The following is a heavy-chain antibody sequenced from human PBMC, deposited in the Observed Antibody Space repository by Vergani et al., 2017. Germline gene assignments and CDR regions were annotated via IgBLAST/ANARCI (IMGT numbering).Heavy chain of an antibody. CDR2: INHSGRT. J-gene: IGHJ4*02. D-gene: IGHD2-15*01. CDR3: ARGGARGFYY. Sequence: QVQLQQWGAGLLKPSETLSLTCAVYGGSFSGYYWSWIRQPPGKGLEWIGEINHSGRTNYNPSIKSLVTISVDTSKNQFYLKLSSVTAAYTAVYYCARGGARGFYYWGQGTLVTFSS. V-gene: IGHV4-34*01. CDR1: GGSFSGYY.